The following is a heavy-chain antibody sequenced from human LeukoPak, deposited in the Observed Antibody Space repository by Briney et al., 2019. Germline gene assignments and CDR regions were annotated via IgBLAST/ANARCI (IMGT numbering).Heavy chain of an antibody. V-gene: IGHV3-21*04. J-gene: IGHJ4*02. D-gene: IGHD1-26*01. CDR3: AIDEEGGSYPLDY. Sequence: GGSLRLSCAASGFTFSSYTMNWVRQALGKGPEWVSSITSSSSYIYYADSVKGRFTISRDNAKNSLYLQMNSLRAEDTALYYCAIDEEGGSYPLDYWGQGTLVTVSS. CDR2: ITSSSSYI. CDR1: GFTFSSYT.